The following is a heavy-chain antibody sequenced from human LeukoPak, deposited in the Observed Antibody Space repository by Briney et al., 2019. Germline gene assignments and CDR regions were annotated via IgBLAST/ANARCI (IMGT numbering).Heavy chain of an antibody. CDR2: IYYSGAT. J-gene: IGHJ3*02. Sequence: PSETLSLTCTVSGGSISSTSYYWGWIRQPPGKGLEWIGSIYYSGATYYNPSLTSRVTISVDTSKNLFSLRLSSVTAADTAVYYCAKSYSSSSVDDAFDIWGQGTMVTVSS. D-gene: IGHD6-6*01. V-gene: IGHV4-39*01. CDR1: GGSISSTSYY. CDR3: AKSYSSSSVDDAFDI.